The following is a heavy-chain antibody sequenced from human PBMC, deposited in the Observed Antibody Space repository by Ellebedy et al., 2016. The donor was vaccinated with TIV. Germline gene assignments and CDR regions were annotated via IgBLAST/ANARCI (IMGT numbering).Heavy chain of an antibody. D-gene: IGHD3-22*01. CDR1: GFTFSNSN. J-gene: IGHJ2*01. V-gene: IGHV3-48*02. CDR2: ISTGSRNI. Sequence: GGSLRLSCEASGFTFSNSNLNWVRQAPGKGLEWVSYISTGSRNIYYADSVKGRFTISRDNAKNSLYLHMNSLRDEDTAVYYCARDGAHNYDTYWYFDLWGRGTLVTVSS. CDR3: ARDGAHNYDTYWYFDL.